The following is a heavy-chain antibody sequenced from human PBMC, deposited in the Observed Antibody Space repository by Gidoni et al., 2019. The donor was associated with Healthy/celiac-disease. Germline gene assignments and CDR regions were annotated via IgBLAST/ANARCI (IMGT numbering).Heavy chain of an antibody. V-gene: IGHV3-9*01. CDR1: GLTVEDYA. CDR3: AKGNNYDIRPNWFDP. Sequence: EVQLVESGGGLVQPGRSLRHCCCASGLTVEDYAMHWVRQDTGKGRGWVSVISWNSGSIGYADSVKGRFTISRDNAKNSLYLQMNSLRAEDTALYYCAKGNNYDIRPNWFDPWGQGTLVTVSS. J-gene: IGHJ5*02. CDR2: ISWNSGSI. D-gene: IGHD3-9*01.